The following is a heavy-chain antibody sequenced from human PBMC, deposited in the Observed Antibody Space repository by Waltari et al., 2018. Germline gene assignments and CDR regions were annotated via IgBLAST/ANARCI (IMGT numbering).Heavy chain of an antibody. J-gene: IGHJ3*02. D-gene: IGHD6-19*01. Sequence: EVQLVESGGGLVKPGGSLRLSGAASGFTFSSYSMNWVRQAPGKGLEWVSSISSSSSYIYYADSVKGRFTISRDNAKTSLYLQMNSLRAEDTAVYYCARDAGASGWFREDAFDIWGQGTMVTVSS. V-gene: IGHV3-21*01. CDR1: GFTFSSYS. CDR3: ARDAGASGWFREDAFDI. CDR2: ISSSSSYI.